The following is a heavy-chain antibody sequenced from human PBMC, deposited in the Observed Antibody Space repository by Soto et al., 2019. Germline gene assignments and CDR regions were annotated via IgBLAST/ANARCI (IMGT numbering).Heavy chain of an antibody. CDR3: ARTDFWSGYYHVGMDV. D-gene: IGHD3-3*01. CDR1: GYTFTSYY. CDR2: INPSGGST. Sequence: GASVKVSCKASGYTFTSYYMHCVRQAPGQGLEWMGIINPSGGSTSYAQKFQGRVTMTRDTSTSTVYMELSSLRSEDTAVYYCARTDFWSGYYHVGMDVWGQGTTVTVSS. V-gene: IGHV1-46*01. J-gene: IGHJ6*02.